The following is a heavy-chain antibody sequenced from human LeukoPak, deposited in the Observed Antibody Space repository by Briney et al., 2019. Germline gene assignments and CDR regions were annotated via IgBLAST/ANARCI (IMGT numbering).Heavy chain of an antibody. V-gene: IGHV4-34*01. J-gene: IGHJ4*02. D-gene: IGHD1-26*01. CDR1: GGSFSGYY. Sequence: SETLSLTCAVYGGSFSGYYWSWIRQPPGKGLEWIGEINHSGGTNYNPSLKSRVTISVDTSKNQFSLKLSSVTAADTAVYYCARDGGSYSEFDYWGQGTLVTVSS. CDR2: INHSGGT. CDR3: ARDGGSYSEFDY.